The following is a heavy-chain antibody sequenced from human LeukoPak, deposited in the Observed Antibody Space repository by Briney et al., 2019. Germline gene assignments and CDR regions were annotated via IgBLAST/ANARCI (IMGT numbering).Heavy chain of an antibody. Sequence: SETLSLTCSVSGGSIGTYYWSWIRQPAGKGLEWIGRIYTGGSTNYNPSLKSRVTLSIETPKNQFSLELTSVTAADTAVYYCARAPTAYCLSTNCQPYFDYWGQGILVTVSS. V-gene: IGHV4-4*07. J-gene: IGHJ4*02. CDR2: IYTGGST. CDR3: ARAPTAYCLSTNCQPYFDY. CDR1: GGSIGTYY. D-gene: IGHD2-2*01.